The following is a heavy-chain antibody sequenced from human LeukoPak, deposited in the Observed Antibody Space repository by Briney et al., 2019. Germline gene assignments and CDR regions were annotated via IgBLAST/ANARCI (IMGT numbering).Heavy chain of an antibody. J-gene: IGHJ4*02. D-gene: IGHD6-19*01. CDR3: AKDTPSRSSGWDR. CDR2: INSDGSST. V-gene: IGHV3-74*01. Sequence: GGSLRLSCAASGFTFSSYWMHWVRQAPGKGLVWVSRINSDGSSTGYADSVKGRFTISRDNSKNTLYLQMNSLRAEDTAVYYCAKDTPSRSSGWDRWGQGTLVIVST. CDR1: GFTFSSYW.